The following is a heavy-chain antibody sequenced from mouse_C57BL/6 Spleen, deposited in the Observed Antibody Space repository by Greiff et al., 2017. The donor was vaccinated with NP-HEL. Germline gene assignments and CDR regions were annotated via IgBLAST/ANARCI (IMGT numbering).Heavy chain of an antibody. D-gene: IGHD1-1*01. CDR3: ARDSGPYYGSSYDY. CDR2: INYDGSST. V-gene: IGHV5-16*01. CDR1: GFTFSDYY. J-gene: IGHJ2*01. Sequence: EVKLMESEGGLVQPGSSMKLSCTASGFTFSDYYMAWVRQVPEKGLEWVANINYDGSSTYYLDSLKSRFIISRDNAKNILYLQMSSLKSEDTATYYCARDSGPYYGSSYDYWGQGTTLTVSS.